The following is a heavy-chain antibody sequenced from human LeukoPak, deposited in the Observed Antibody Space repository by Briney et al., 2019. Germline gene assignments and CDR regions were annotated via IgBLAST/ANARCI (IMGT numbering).Heavy chain of an antibody. CDR3: AREYYYGSGTNWYLDL. CDR1: GYSISSGYY. D-gene: IGHD3-10*01. Sequence: SETLSLTCTVSGYSISSGYYWGWIRQPPGKGLAWIGSIYHSGSTYFNPSLKSRVTISVDTSKNQLSLKLSSVTAADTAVYYCAREYYYGSGTNWYLDLWGRGTLVTVSS. V-gene: IGHV4-38-2*02. CDR2: IYHSGST. J-gene: IGHJ2*01.